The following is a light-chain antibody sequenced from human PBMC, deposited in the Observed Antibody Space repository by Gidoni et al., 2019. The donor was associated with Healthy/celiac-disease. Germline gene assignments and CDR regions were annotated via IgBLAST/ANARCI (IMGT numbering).Light chain of an antibody. CDR3: QQRSNWLT. CDR1: QSVSSY. CDR2: YAS. J-gene: IGKJ4*01. V-gene: IGKV3-11*01. Sequence: EIVLTQSPATLSLSPGERATLSCRASQSVSSYLAWYQQKTGQAPRLLIYYASNRSTGIPASFSGSGSGTDFTLTISSLEPEDFAVYYCQQRSNWLTFGGGTKVEIK.